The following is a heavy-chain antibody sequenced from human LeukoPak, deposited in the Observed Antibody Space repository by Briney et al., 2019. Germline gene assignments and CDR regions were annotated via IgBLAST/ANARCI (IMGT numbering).Heavy chain of an antibody. CDR1: GFTFSSYS. CDR2: ISSSSSYI. CDR3: ARAVSLYSYGQRLYYFDY. J-gene: IGHJ4*02. Sequence: GGSLRLSCAASGFTFSSYSMNWVRQAPGKGLEWVSSISSSSSYIYYADSVKGRFTISRDNAKNSLYLQMNSLRAEDTAVYYCARAVSLYSYGQRLYYFDYWGQGTLVTVSS. D-gene: IGHD5-18*01. V-gene: IGHV3-21*01.